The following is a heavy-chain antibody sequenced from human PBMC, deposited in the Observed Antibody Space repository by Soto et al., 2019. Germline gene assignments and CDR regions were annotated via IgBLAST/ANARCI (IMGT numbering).Heavy chain of an antibody. J-gene: IGHJ4*02. CDR3: ATGLYSRAPGDY. V-gene: IGHV1-24*01. Sequence: RASVKVSCKVSGYTLTELSMHWVRQAPGKGLEWMGGFDPEDGETIYAQKFQGRVTMTEDTSTDTAYMELSSLRSEDTAVYYCATGLYSRAPGDYWGQGTLVTVSS. CDR2: FDPEDGET. D-gene: IGHD2-15*01. CDR1: GYTLTELS.